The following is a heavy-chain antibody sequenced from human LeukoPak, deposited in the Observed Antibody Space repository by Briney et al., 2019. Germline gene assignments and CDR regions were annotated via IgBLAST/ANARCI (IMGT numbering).Heavy chain of an antibody. V-gene: IGHV3-21*01. CDR1: GFTFSSYS. Sequence: GGSLRLSCAASGFTFSSYSMNWVRQAPGKGLEWVSSISSSSSYIYYADSVKGRFTISRDNAKNSLYLQMNSLRAEDTAVYYCARDSAVGATMYNWFDPWGQGTLVTVSS. CDR3: ARDSAVGATMYNWFDP. D-gene: IGHD1-26*01. J-gene: IGHJ5*02. CDR2: ISSSSSYI.